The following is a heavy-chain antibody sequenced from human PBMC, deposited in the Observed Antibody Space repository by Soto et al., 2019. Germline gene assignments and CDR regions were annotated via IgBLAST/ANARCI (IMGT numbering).Heavy chain of an antibody. D-gene: IGHD3-22*01. CDR3: ARAPRYYYDSSGYPALGY. CDR1: GYTFTSYG. Sequence: ASVKVSCKASGYTFTSYGISWVRQAPGQGLEWMGWISAYNGNTNYAQKLQGRVTMTTDTSTSTAYMELRSLRSDDTAVYYCARAPRYYYDSSGYPALGYWGQGALVTVSS. V-gene: IGHV1-18*04. CDR2: ISAYNGNT. J-gene: IGHJ4*02.